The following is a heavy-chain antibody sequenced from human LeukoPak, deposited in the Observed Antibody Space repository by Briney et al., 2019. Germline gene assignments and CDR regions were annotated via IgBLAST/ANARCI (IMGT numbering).Heavy chain of an antibody. CDR3: VKDHYCSSTSCSNNWSDP. CDR1: GFTFSNAY. CDR2: ISSNGGST. V-gene: IGHV3-64D*06. J-gene: IGHJ5*02. Sequence: GGSLRLSCAASGFTFSNAYMNWVRQAPGKGLEYVSAISSNGGSTYYADSVKGRFSISRDNSKNTLYLQMSSLRAEDTAVYYCVKDHYCSSTSCSNNWSDPWGQGTLVTVSS. D-gene: IGHD2-2*01.